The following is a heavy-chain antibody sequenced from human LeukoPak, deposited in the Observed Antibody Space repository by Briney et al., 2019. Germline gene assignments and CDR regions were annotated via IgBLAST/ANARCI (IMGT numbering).Heavy chain of an antibody. V-gene: IGHV4-38-2*02. CDR2: IYHSGNT. D-gene: IGHD3-3*01. CDR1: SYSLSNGYY. Sequence: PSETLSHTCTVSSYSLSNGYYWGWIRQPPGKGLEWIGSIYHSGNTYYNPSLKSRVTISVDTFKNQFSLKLSSVTTADTAVYYCARVPHGETIFGVVLYWFDPWGQGTLVTVFS. J-gene: IGHJ5*02. CDR3: ARVPHGETIFGVVLYWFDP.